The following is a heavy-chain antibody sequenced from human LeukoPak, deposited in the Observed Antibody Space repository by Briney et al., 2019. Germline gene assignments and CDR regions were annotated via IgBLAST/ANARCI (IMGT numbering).Heavy chain of an antibody. CDR2: LEGNGGAT. CDR1: GFTFSNDA. J-gene: IGHJ4*02. Sequence: GGSLRLSCAASGFTFSNDAMGWVRQGPGKGLEWVTTLEGNGGATYDADSVRGRFTVSRDNSKSTLYLKMNRLRAEDTAIYYCARVGVSGSYRFDDWGQGTLVTVSS. V-gene: IGHV3-23*01. D-gene: IGHD1-26*01. CDR3: ARVGVSGSYRFDD.